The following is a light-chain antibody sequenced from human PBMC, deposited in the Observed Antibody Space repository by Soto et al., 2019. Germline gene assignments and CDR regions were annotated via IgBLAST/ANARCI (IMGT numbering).Light chain of an antibody. J-gene: IGLJ2*01. CDR2: DVS. Sequence: QSALTQPASVSGSPGQSITISCTGTSSDVGGYNYVSWYQQHPGKAPKLMIYDVSNRPSGVSNRFSGSKSGNTASVTISGLQAEDEADYYCSSYTSSSTLVFGGGTKLTVL. CDR3: SSYTSSSTLV. CDR1: SSDVGGYNY. V-gene: IGLV2-14*01.